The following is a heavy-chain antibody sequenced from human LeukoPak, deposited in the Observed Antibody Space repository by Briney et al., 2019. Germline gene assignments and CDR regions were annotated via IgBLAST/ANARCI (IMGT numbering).Heavy chain of an antibody. CDR2: ISYSGST. CDR3: ARRTRSFSYTYGDAYCYYMDV. CDR1: GGSGSSYS. D-gene: IGHD5-18*01. V-gene: IGHV4-59*02. J-gene: IGHJ6*03. Sequence: SETLSLTCTVSGGSGSSYSWSWIRQPPGQGLEWIGYISYSGSTSYNPSLKSRVTISVDPSKSQLSLKLRSVTAADTAVYYCARRTRSFSYTYGDAYCYYMDVWGKGTTVTVS.